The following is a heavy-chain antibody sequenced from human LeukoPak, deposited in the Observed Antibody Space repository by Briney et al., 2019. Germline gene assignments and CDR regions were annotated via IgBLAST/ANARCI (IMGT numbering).Heavy chain of an antibody. J-gene: IGHJ6*03. CDR1: GFTFNIYS. Sequence: PGGSLRLSCAASGFTFNIYSMNWVRQAPGKGLEWVSSISSSSSYIYYADSVKGRFTTSRYNAKNSLYLQMNSLRADDTAVYYCARAYSGRYGLGYYYMDVWGKGTTVTISS. V-gene: IGHV3-21*01. CDR2: ISSSSSYI. CDR3: ARAYSGRYGLGYYYMDV. D-gene: IGHD1-26*01.